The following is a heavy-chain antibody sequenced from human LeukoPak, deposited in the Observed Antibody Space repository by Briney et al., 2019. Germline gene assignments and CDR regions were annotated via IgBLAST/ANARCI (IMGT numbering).Heavy chain of an antibody. D-gene: IGHD4-11*01. CDR2: IYHSGST. CDR3: ARHPTVTTGKQFDP. Sequence: SETLSLTCTVSGGSLSSYYWSWIRQPPGKGLEWIGHIYHSGSTNYNPSLKSRVTMTVDTSKNQFSLKLISVTAADTAVYYCARHPTVTTGKQFDPWGQGTLVTVSS. V-gene: IGHV4-59*08. CDR1: GGSLSSYY. J-gene: IGHJ5*02.